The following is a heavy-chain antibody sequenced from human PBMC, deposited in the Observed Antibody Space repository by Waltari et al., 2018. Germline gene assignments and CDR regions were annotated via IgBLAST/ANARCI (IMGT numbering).Heavy chain of an antibody. V-gene: IGHV1-69-2*01. CDR1: GYTFTDYY. CDR2: VDPEDGET. Sequence: EVQLVESGAEVKKPGATVKISCQASGYTFTDYYMHWVQPAPGKGLEWMGRVDPEDGETIYAEKFQGRVTITADTSTDTADMERSSLRSEDTAVYYCATEGYYYDSSGYGDYFDYWGQGTLVTVSS. J-gene: IGHJ4*02. D-gene: IGHD3-22*01. CDR3: ATEGYYYDSSGYGDYFDY.